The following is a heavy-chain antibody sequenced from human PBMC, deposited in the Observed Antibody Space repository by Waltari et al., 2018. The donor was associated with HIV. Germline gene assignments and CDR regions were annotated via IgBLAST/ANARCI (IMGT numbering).Heavy chain of an antibody. CDR3: ARGVSREVEI. D-gene: IGHD1-20*01. CDR1: GYTFTRYS. Sequence: QVQLVQSGAEVKKPGASVQVSCKAPGYTFTRYSMHWVRQAPGQELEWMRRINPSGGSTSYAQKFQGRVTMTRDTATSTVYRELSSLRSEDTAVYYCARGVSREVEIWGQGTMVTVSS. J-gene: IGHJ3*02. V-gene: IGHV1-46*03. CDR2: INPSGGST.